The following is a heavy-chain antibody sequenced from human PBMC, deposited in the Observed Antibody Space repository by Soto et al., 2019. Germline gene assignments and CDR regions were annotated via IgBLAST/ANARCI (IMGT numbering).Heavy chain of an antibody. Sequence: VQLVESGGGLVQPGRSLRLSCAASGFTFDDYAMHWVRQAPGKGLEWVSGISWNSGSIGYADSVKGRFTISRDNAKNSLYLQMNSLRAEDTALYYCAKSSGSYPTHAFDIWGQGTMVTVSS. V-gene: IGHV3-9*01. CDR1: GFTFDDYA. CDR3: AKSSGSYPTHAFDI. J-gene: IGHJ3*02. D-gene: IGHD1-26*01. CDR2: ISWNSGSI.